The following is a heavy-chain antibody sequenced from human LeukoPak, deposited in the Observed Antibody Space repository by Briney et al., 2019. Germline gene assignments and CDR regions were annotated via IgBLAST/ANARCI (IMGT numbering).Heavy chain of an antibody. CDR3: ARDPRRLDAFDI. CDR1: GYTLTSYA. V-gene: IGHV1-3*01. D-gene: IGHD3-22*01. J-gene: IGHJ3*02. CDR2: INAGNGNT. Sequence: ASVKVSCKASGYTLTSYAMHWVRQAPGQRLEWMGWINAGNGNTKYSQKFQGRVTITRDTSASTAYMELSSLRSEDTAVYYCARDPRRLDAFDIWGQGTMVTVSS.